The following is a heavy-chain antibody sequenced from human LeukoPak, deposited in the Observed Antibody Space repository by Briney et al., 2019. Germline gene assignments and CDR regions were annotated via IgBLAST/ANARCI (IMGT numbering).Heavy chain of an antibody. V-gene: IGHV3-7*01. CDR1: GFTFSRFW. D-gene: IGHD5-12*01. J-gene: IGHJ3*02. CDR3: ARDHRGYEAFDI. Sequence: PGGSLRLSCAASGFTFSRFWMSWVRQAPGKGLEWVANIKQDGSEKYYVDSVKGRFTISRDNAKNSLYLQMNSLRADDTAVYYCARDHRGYEAFDIWGQGTMVTVSS. CDR2: IKQDGSEK.